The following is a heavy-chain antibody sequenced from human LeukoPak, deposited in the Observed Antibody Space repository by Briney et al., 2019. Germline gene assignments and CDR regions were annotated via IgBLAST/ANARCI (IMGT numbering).Heavy chain of an antibody. D-gene: IGHD6-19*01. J-gene: IGHJ4*02. Sequence: GGSLRLSCAASGFTVSSSYMSSARQAPGKGLEWVSIVYSGGSIYYADSVKGRFTTSRHNSNNTLDLQMNSLRTEDTAMYYCARSYNSAWLDYWGQGTLVTVS. CDR3: ARSYNSAWLDY. V-gene: IGHV3-53*04. CDR2: VYSGGSI. CDR1: GFTVSSSY.